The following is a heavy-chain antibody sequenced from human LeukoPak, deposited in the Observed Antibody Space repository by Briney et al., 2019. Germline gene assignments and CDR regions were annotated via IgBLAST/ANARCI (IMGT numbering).Heavy chain of an antibody. Sequence: GASVKVPCKASGGTFSIYGISWLRQAPGQGIEWMGWISAYNGNTNYAQKLQGRVTMTTDTYTSTAYMELRSLRSDDTAVYYCAASVTTNAFDIWGQGTMVTVSS. CDR3: AASVTTNAFDI. CDR2: ISAYNGNT. CDR1: GGTFSIYG. D-gene: IGHD4-11*01. V-gene: IGHV1-18*01. J-gene: IGHJ3*02.